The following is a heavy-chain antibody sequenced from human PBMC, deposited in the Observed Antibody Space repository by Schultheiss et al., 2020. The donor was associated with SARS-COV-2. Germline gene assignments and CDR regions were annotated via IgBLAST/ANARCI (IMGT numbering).Heavy chain of an antibody. CDR2: MNPNSGNT. V-gene: IGHV1-69*13. Sequence: SVKVSCKASGGTFSSYGISWVRQAPGQGLEWMGWMNPNSGNTGYAQKFQGRVTITADESTSTAYMELSSLRSEDTAVYYCARDYGDYGFDYWGQGTLVTVSS. CDR3: ARDYGDYGFDY. CDR1: GGTFSSYG. D-gene: IGHD4-17*01. J-gene: IGHJ4*02.